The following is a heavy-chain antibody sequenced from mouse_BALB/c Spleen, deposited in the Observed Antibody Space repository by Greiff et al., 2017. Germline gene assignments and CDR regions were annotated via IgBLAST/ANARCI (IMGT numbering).Heavy chain of an antibody. D-gene: IGHD2-1*01. V-gene: IGHV3-8*02. CDR1: GDSITSGY. CDR2: ISYSGST. CDR3: ARWGYGNPFAY. J-gene: IGHJ3*01. Sequence: EVQVVESGPRLVKPSQTLSLTCSVTGDSITSGYWNWIRKFPGNKLEYMGYISYSGSTYYNPSLKSRISITRDISKNQYYLQLNSVTTEDTATYYCARWGYGNPFAYWGQGTLVTVSA.